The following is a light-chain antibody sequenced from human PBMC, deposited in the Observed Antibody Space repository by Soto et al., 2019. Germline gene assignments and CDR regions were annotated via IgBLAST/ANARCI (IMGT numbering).Light chain of an antibody. CDR2: AAS. CDR1: QSISSY. V-gene: IGKV1-39*01. Sequence: DIQMTQSPSSLSASVGDRVTITCRASQSISSYLNWYQQKPGKAPKLLINAASSLQSGVPSRFSCSGSGTDFTLTISSLQPEDFATYYCQQSYSTLALTFGGGTKVEIK. CDR3: QQSYSTLALT. J-gene: IGKJ4*01.